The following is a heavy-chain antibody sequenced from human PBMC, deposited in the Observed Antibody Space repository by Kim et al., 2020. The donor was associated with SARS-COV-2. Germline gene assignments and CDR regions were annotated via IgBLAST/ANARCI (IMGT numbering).Heavy chain of an antibody. CDR2: IYYSGST. J-gene: IGHJ4*02. Sequence: SETLSLTCTVSGGSISSSSYYWGWIRQPPGKGLEWIGSIYYSGSTYYNPSLKSRVTISVDTSKNQFSLKLSSVTAADTAVYYCAREPRQLLPYYFDYWGQGTLVTVSS. D-gene: IGHD2-15*01. CDR3: AREPRQLLPYYFDY. CDR1: GGSISSSSYY. V-gene: IGHV4-39*07.